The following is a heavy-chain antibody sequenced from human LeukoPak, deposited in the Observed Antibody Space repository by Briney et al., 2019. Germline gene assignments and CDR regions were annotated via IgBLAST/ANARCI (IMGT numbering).Heavy chain of an antibody. J-gene: IGHJ4*02. CDR3: ACQRYCSSTSCPRVEPAALDY. Sequence: VPSVKVSCKASGGTFSSYAISWVRQAPGQGLEWMGGFIAIFGTANYAQKFQGRVTITADESTSTAYMELSSLRSEDTAVYYCACQRYCSSTSCPRVEPAALDYWGQGTLVTASS. D-gene: IGHD2-2*01. CDR1: GGTFSSYA. CDR2: FIAIFGTA. V-gene: IGHV1-69*01.